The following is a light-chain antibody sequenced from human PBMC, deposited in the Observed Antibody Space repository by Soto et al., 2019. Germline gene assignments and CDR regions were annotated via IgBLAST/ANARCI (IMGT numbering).Light chain of an antibody. CDR1: ASISNY. J-gene: IGKJ4*01. CDR3: QPYGSSPVT. Sequence: DIRMTQSPSSLSASVGDRVTITCRASASISNYLNWYQQTPGKAPNLLIYAASSLQSGVPSRFSGSGSGTDFTLTISNLQPEDFAVYYCQPYGSSPVTFGGGTKVDIK. V-gene: IGKV1-39*02. CDR2: AAS.